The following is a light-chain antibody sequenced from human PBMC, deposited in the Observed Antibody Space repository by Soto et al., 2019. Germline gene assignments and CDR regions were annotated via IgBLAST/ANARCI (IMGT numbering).Light chain of an antibody. CDR3: QHYRRT. CDR1: QSLIKN. Sequence: EIVMTQSRATLSVSPGERATLSCRASQSLIKNLAWYQQKPGQAPRLLICGASSRATGVPDRFSGSGSGTDFTLIISRLEPEDFAVYYCQHYRRTVGKGTKVEIK. CDR2: GAS. J-gene: IGKJ1*01. V-gene: IGKV3-20*01.